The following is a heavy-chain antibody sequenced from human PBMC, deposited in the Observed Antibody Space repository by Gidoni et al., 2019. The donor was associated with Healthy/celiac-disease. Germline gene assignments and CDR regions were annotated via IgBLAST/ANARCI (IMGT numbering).Heavy chain of an antibody. D-gene: IGHD2-2*01. CDR1: GFTFSSYW. CDR2: IKQDGSEK. Sequence: EVQLVESGGGLVQPGGSLRLSCAASGFTFSSYWMGWVRQAPGKGLEWVANIKQDGSEKYYVDSVKGRFTISRDNAKNSLYLQMNSLRAEDTAVYYCAREGCSSTSCYDENWFDPWGQGTLVTVSS. V-gene: IGHV3-7*01. CDR3: AREGCSSTSCYDENWFDP. J-gene: IGHJ5*02.